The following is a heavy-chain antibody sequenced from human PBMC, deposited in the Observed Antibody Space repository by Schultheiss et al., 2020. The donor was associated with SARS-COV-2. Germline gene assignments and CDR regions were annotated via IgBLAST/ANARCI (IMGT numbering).Heavy chain of an antibody. V-gene: IGHV4-59*11. J-gene: IGHJ4*02. CDR1: GGSFSGHY. CDR3: ARVDYDFWSGYYVN. D-gene: IGHD3-3*01. CDR2: IYYSGST. Sequence: SETLSLTCAVYGGSFSGHYWTWIRQPPGKGLEWIGYIYYSGSTNYNPSLKSRVTISVDTSKNQFSLKLSSVTAADTAVYYCARVDYDFWSGYYVNWGQGTLVTVSS.